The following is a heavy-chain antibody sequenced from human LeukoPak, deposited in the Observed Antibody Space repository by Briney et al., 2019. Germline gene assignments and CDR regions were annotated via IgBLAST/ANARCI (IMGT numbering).Heavy chain of an antibody. V-gene: IGHV3-23*01. CDR3: VKVFFMDY. CDR2: ISVSGGST. Sequence: PGGSLRLSCAASGFTFGSYGMSWVRQAPGKGLEWVSAISVSGGSTNYADSVKGRFTISRDNSKNTLYLQMNSLRAEDTAVYYCVKVFFMDYWGQGTLVTVSS. CDR1: GFTFGSYG. J-gene: IGHJ4*02. D-gene: IGHD2-8*01.